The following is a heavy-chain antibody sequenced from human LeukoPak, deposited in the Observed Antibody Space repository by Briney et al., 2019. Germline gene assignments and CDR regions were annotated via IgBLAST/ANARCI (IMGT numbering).Heavy chain of an antibody. Sequence: PSETLSLTCSVSGGSTTGNNNYLGWLRQPPGKGLEWIGEINHSGSTNYNPSLKSRVTISVDTSKNQFSLKLSSVTAADTAVYYCARILSITWQRKFDYWGQGTLVTVSS. CDR3: ARILSITWQRKFDY. J-gene: IGHJ4*02. V-gene: IGHV4-39*07. CDR1: GGSTTGNNNY. CDR2: INHSGST. D-gene: IGHD6-6*01.